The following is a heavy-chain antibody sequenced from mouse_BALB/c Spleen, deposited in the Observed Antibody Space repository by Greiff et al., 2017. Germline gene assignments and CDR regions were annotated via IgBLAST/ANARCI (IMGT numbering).Heavy chain of an antibody. J-gene: IGHJ2*01. CDR2: IWWDDDK. CDR3: GITTVVAYPFDY. CDR1: GFSLSTSGMG. Sequence: QVTLKECGPGILQPSQTLSLTCSFSGFSLSTSGMGVGWIRQPSGKGLEWLAHIWWDDDKRYNPALKSRLTISKDTSSNQVFLKIASVDTADTATYYCGITTVVAYPFDYWGQGTTLTVSS. D-gene: IGHD1-1*01. V-gene: IGHV8-8*01.